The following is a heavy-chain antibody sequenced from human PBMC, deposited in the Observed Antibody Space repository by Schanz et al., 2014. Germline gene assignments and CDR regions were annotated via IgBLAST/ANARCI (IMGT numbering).Heavy chain of an antibody. CDR1: GGTFSSST. D-gene: IGHD3-10*01. Sequence: QVQLVQSGAEVKKPGSSEKVSCKASGGTFSSSTLTWVRQAPGQGLEWMGRIIPILDKTNYAQKFQGRVTMTTDTSTSTAYMELRSLISDDTAVYYCVRDAGWAFGDYHGMDVWGQGTSVTVSS. V-gene: IGHV1-69*08. CDR3: VRDAGWAFGDYHGMDV. J-gene: IGHJ6*02. CDR2: IIPILDKT.